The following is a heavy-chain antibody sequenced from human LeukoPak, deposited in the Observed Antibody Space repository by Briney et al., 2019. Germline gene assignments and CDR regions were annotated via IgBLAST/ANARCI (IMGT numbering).Heavy chain of an antibody. CDR2: ISSSSSYI. CDR3: ARDTYYDFWSGYSYPYYYYYMDV. V-gene: IGHV3-21*01. D-gene: IGHD3-3*01. Sequence: GGSLRLSCAASGFTFSSYSMNWVRQAPGKGLEWVSSISSSSSYIYYADSVKGRFTISRDNAKNSLYLQMNSLRAEDTAVYYCARDTYYDFWSGYSYPYYYYYMDVWGKGTTVTVSS. J-gene: IGHJ6*03. CDR1: GFTFSSYS.